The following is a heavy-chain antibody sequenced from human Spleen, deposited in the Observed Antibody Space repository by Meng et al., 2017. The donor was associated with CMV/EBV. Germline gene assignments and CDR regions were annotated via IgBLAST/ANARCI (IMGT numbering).Heavy chain of an antibody. CDR3: ARDVNDFWSGSNWFDP. V-gene: IGHV1-8*03. J-gene: IGHJ5*02. CDR1: GYTFTSYD. D-gene: IGHD3-3*01. Sequence: ASVKVPCKAYGYTFTSYDINWVRQATGQGLEWMGWMNPNSGNTGYAQKFQGRVTITRNTSISTAYMELSSLRSEDTAVYYCARDVNDFWSGSNWFDPWGQGTLVTVSS. CDR2: MNPNSGNT.